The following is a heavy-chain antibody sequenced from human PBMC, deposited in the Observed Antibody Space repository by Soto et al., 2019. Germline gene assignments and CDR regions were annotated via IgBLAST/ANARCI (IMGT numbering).Heavy chain of an antibody. CDR1: GYTFIVNY. D-gene: IGHD6-6*01. CDR3: ARDLSSSADGFDH. J-gene: IGHJ4*02. CDR2: INPKSGGT. Sequence: QVQLVQSGAEVKKPGASVKVSCKASGYTFIVNYVHWVRQAPGQGLEWMGWINPKSGGTNYAQTFQGRVTMTRDTSISTAYMELSRLRSDDTAVYYCARDLSSSADGFDHWGQGTLVTVSS. V-gene: IGHV1-2*02.